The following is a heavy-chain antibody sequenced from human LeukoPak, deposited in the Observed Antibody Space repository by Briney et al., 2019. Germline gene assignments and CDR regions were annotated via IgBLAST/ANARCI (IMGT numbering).Heavy chain of an antibody. CDR1: GFTFSSYA. J-gene: IGHJ4*02. CDR2: ISYDGSNK. V-gene: IGHV3-30-3*01. Sequence: PGGSLRLSCAASGFTFSSYAMHWVRQAPGKGLEWVAVISYDGSNKYYADSVKGRFTISRDNSKNTLYLQMNSLRAEDTAVYYCARDSLIAVAGTGHYFDYWGQGTLVTVSS. CDR3: ARDSLIAVAGTGHYFDY. D-gene: IGHD6-19*01.